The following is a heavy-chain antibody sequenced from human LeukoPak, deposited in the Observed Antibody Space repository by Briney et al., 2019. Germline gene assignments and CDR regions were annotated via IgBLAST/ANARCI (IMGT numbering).Heavy chain of an antibody. J-gene: IGHJ6*03. Sequence: ASVKVSCKASGGTFSSYAISWVRQAPGQGLEWMGVIIPIFGTANYAQKFQGRVTITADKSTSTVYMELSSLRSEDTAVYYCARGPGGSGYPYYYYYYMDVWGKGTTVTVSS. CDR3: ARGPGGSGYPYYYYYYMDV. CDR2: IIPIFGTA. V-gene: IGHV1-69*06. CDR1: GGTFSSYA. D-gene: IGHD3-3*01.